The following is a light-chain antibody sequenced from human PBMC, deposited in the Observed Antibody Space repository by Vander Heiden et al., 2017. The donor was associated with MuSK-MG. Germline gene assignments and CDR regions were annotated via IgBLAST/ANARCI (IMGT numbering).Light chain of an antibody. CDR3: RSYTSSNTRV. V-gene: IGLV2-14*01. J-gene: IGLJ2*01. CDR2: EVS. CDR1: SSDVGGYNY. Sequence: QSALTQPASVSGSPRQSITISCTGTSSDVGGYNYVSWYQQHPGKAPKVMIYEVSNRPSGVSSRFSGSKSGNTASLTISGLQAEDEADYYCRSYTSSNTRVFGGGTKLTVL.